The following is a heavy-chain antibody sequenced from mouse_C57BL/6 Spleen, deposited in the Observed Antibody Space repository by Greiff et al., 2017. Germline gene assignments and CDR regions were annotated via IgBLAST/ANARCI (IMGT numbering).Heavy chain of an antibody. J-gene: IGHJ2*01. D-gene: IGHD2-3*01. Sequence: QVQLKESGAELVKPGASVKISCKASGYAFSSYWMNWVKQRPGKGLEWIGQIYPGDGDTNYNGKFKGKATLTADKSSSTAYMQLSSLTSEDSAVYFCARSRLLRPFDYWGQGTTLTVSS. V-gene: IGHV1-80*01. CDR1: GYAFSSYW. CDR2: IYPGDGDT. CDR3: ARSRLLRPFDY.